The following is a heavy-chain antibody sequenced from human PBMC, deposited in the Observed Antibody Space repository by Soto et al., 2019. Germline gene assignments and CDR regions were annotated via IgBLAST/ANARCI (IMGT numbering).Heavy chain of an antibody. V-gene: IGHV3-7*05. Sequence: VGSLRLSCAASGFTFSSYWMSWVRQAPGKGLEWVANIKQDGSEKYYVDSVKGRFTISRDNAKNSLYLQMNSLRAEDTAVYYCARSRDYYETFAAFDIWGQGTMVTVS. CDR1: GFTFSSYW. CDR3: ARSRDYYETFAAFDI. J-gene: IGHJ3*02. D-gene: IGHD3-22*01. CDR2: IKQDGSEK.